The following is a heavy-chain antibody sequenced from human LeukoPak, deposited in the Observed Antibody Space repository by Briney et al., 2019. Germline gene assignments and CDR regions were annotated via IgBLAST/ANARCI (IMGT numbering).Heavy chain of an antibody. CDR1: GFTVSSNY. CDR3: ARGPDYGGNYRIFDY. V-gene: IGHV3-66*01. Sequence: GGSLRLSCAASGFTVSSNYMSWVRQAPGKGLEWVSVIYSGGSTYYGDSVKGRFTISRDNSKNTLYLQMNSLRAEDTAVYYCARGPDYGGNYRIFDYWGQGTLVTVSS. CDR2: IYSGGST. J-gene: IGHJ4*02. D-gene: IGHD4-23*01.